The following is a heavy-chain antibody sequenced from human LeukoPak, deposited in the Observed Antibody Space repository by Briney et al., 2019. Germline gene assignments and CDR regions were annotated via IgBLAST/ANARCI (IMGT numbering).Heavy chain of an antibody. CDR1: GFSFVFYA. J-gene: IGHJ4*01. CDR3: ARSELYYGSESYYHLDY. V-gene: IGHV3-33*01. CDR2: MWYVCRHR. D-gene: IGHD3-10*01. Sequence: GGYLILSCTTSGFSFVFYAMHSARQPPGTGLDWEAVMWYVCRHRYYADSATGRFTISRDNSKRTLYVEMPSVRPQPPRLFSCARSELYYGSESYYHLDYWGHGTLVTVSS.